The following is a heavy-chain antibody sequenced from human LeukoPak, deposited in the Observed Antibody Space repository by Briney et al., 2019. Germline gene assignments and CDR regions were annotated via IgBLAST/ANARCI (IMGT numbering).Heavy chain of an antibody. CDR2: INHSGST. V-gene: IGHV4-34*01. CDR1: GGSFSGYY. CDR3: ARLGGGSFGIDY. J-gene: IGHJ4*02. Sequence: SETLSLTCAVYGGSFSGYYWSWIRQPPGKGLEWIGEINHSGSTNYNPSLKSRVTISVDTSKNQFSLKLSSVTAADTAVYYCARLGGGSFGIDYWGQGTLVTVSS. D-gene: IGHD1-26*01.